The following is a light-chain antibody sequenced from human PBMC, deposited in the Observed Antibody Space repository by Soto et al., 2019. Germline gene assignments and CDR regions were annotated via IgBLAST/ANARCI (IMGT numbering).Light chain of an antibody. CDR2: DGT. V-gene: IGLV2-23*01. CDR3: CAYALL. J-gene: IGLJ1*01. Sequence: QAVLTPPASVSGSPGQSITISCTGTDSDVGTHNLDCWYQQHPGKAPKLIIYDGTKRPSGVSNRVSGSKSGNTASLTIPGRQAEDEADYYCCAYALLFGAGTKGTGL. CDR1: DSDVGTHNL.